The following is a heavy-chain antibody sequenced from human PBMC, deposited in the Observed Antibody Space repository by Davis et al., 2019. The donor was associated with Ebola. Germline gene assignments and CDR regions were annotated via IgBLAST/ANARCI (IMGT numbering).Heavy chain of an antibody. CDR2: IDGGGDAT. CDR3: ARDRGSWYYYYYGMDV. J-gene: IGHJ6*02. V-gene: IGHV3-23*01. CDR1: GFPFSSYA. Sequence: GESLKIPCAASGFPFSSYAMSWVRQAPGKGLEWVSAIDGGGDATYYTDSVKGPFTIPRDNSKNTLYLQMNSLRAEDTAVYYCARDRGSWYYYYYGMDVWGQGTTVTVSS. D-gene: IGHD6-13*01.